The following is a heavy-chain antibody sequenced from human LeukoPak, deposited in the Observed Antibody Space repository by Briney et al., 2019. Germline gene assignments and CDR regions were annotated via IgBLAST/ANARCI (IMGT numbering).Heavy chain of an antibody. J-gene: IGHJ4*02. D-gene: IGHD6-19*01. Sequence: GGSLRLSCAASGFTVSSNYMSWVRQAPGTGLEWVSIIYSGGSTSYSDALKGRFTISRDISQNPLYLQMNSLRAEDTAVYYCARVGSGWSYSYYFDPWGPGALVTVSS. CDR1: GFTVSSNY. V-gene: IGHV3-66*01. CDR3: ARVGSGWSYSYYFDP. CDR2: IYSGGST.